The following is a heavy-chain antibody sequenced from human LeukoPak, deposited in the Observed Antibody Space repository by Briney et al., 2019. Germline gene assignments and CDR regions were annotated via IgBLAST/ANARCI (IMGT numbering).Heavy chain of an antibody. J-gene: IGHJ4*02. CDR1: GFTFSSYA. CDR2: ISGSGGSI. CDR3: ANGLRLLWFGELAY. D-gene: IGHD3-10*01. Sequence: GGSLRLSCAASGFTFSSYAMSWVRQAPGKGLEWVSSISGSGGSIYYADSVKGRFTISRDNSKNTLYLQVNSLRAEDTAVYYCANGLRLLWFGELAYWGQGTLVTVSS. V-gene: IGHV3-23*01.